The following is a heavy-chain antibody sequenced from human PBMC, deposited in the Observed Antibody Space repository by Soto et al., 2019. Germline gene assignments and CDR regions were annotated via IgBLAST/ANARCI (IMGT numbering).Heavy chain of an antibody. V-gene: IGHV3-23*01. Sequence: PGGSLRLSCAASGFTFSSYAMSWVRQAPGKGLEWVSGISGSGGSTYYADSVKGRFTISRDNSKNTLYLQMHSLRAEDTAVYYCARTLRAYSGYPDYWGQGTLVTVSS. D-gene: IGHD5-12*01. CDR2: ISGSGGST. CDR3: ARTLRAYSGYPDY. J-gene: IGHJ4*02. CDR1: GFTFSSYA.